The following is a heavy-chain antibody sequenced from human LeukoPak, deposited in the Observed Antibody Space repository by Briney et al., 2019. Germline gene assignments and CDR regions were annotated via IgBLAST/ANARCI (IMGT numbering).Heavy chain of an antibody. CDR3: ARDQSGGYTFYFDS. CDR2: ISSTSGYI. Sequence: PGGSLRLSCAASGFTFNTYSMNWVRQAPGKGLEWVSSISSTSGYIYYADSMKGRFTISRDNARNSLYLQMNSLRAEDTAVYFCARDQSGGYTFYFDSWGQGTLVSVSS. J-gene: IGHJ4*02. D-gene: IGHD5-12*01. V-gene: IGHV3-21*01. CDR1: GFTFNTYS.